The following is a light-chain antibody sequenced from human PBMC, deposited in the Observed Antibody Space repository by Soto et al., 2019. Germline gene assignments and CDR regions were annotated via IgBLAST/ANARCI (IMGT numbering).Light chain of an antibody. Sequence: EIVLTQSPGTLSLSPGERATLSCRASQSVISTYLAWYQQKPGQAPRLLIYGASSRATGVTDRFSGSGSGTDFTLTISRLEPEDFAVYYCQQYGSSPRTFGQGTRLEIK. J-gene: IGKJ5*01. CDR2: GAS. CDR3: QQYGSSPRT. CDR1: QSVISTY. V-gene: IGKV3-20*01.